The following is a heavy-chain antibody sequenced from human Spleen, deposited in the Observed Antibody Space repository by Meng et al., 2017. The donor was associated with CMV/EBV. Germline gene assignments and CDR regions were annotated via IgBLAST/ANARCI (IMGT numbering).Heavy chain of an antibody. CDR2: ISSTSTYI. Sequence: GGSLRLSCAASGFTFGGYCMNWVRQAPGKGLEWVSSISSTSTYIYYADSVKGRFTISRDNAKNSLYLEMDSLRAEDTAVYYCARADGVDTAMVMTLDTLDVWSQGTTVTVSS. CDR3: ARADGVDTAMVMTLDTLDV. CDR1: GFTFGGYC. J-gene: IGHJ6*02. D-gene: IGHD5-18*01. V-gene: IGHV3-21*01.